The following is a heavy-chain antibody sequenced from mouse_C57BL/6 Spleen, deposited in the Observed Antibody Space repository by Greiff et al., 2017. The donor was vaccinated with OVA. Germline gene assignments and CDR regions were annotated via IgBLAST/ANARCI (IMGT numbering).Heavy chain of an antibody. CDR3: ARTGDGYYALGFAY. J-gene: IGHJ3*01. V-gene: IGHV5-17*01. Sequence: DVKLVESGGGLVKPGGSLKLSCAASGFTFSDYGMHWVRQAPEKGLEWVAYISSGSSTIYYADTVKGRFTISRDNAKNTLFLQMTSLRSEDTAMYYCARTGDGYYALGFAYWGQGTLVTVSA. CDR1: GFTFSDYG. D-gene: IGHD2-3*01. CDR2: ISSGSSTI.